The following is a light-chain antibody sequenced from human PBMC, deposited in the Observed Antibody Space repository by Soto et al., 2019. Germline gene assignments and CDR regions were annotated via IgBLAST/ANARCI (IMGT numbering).Light chain of an antibody. CDR2: GAS. J-gene: IGKJ1*01. CDR3: QQYSDSPPT. V-gene: IGKV3-20*01. CDR1: QSVSSSY. Sequence: EIVLTQSPGTLSLSPGERATLSCRASQSVSSSYLAWYQQKPGQAPRLLIYGASDRTTGTPDRFSGSGSGTDFTLTIGRLEPEDFAMYYCQQYSDSPPTFGQGTKVDI.